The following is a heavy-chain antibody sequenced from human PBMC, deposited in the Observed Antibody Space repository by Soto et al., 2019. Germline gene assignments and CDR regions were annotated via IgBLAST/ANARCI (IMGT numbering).Heavy chain of an antibody. V-gene: IGHV3-23*01. Sequence: GGSLRLSCAASGFTFSSYAMSWVRQAPGKGLEWVSAISGSGGSTYYADSVKGRFTISRDNSKNTLYLQMNSLRAEDTAVYYCAKSAGTIFGVVPFGAWYFDLWGRGTLVTVSS. CDR2: ISGSGGST. CDR3: AKSAGTIFGVVPFGAWYFDL. J-gene: IGHJ2*01. CDR1: GFTFSSYA. D-gene: IGHD3-3*01.